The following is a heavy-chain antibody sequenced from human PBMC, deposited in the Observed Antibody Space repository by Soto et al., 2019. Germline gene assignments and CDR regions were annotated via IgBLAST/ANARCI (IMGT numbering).Heavy chain of an antibody. CDR3: ARVVVPAAIRSFWFDP. CDR1: GFTFSSYW. Sequence: GGSLRLSCAASGFTFSSYWMSWVRQAPGKGLEWVANIKQDGSEKYYVDSVKGRFTISRDNAKNSLYLQMSSLRAEDTAVYYCARVVVPAAIRSFWFDPWGQGTLVTVSS. J-gene: IGHJ5*02. CDR2: IKQDGSEK. V-gene: IGHV3-7*01. D-gene: IGHD2-2*01.